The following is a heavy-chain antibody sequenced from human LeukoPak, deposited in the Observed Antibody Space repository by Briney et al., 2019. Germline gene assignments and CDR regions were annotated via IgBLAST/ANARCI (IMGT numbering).Heavy chain of an antibody. V-gene: IGHV1-2*04. CDR1: GYTFTGYY. J-gene: IGHJ3*02. D-gene: IGHD3-3*01. CDR2: INPNSGGT. CDR3: ARHSTYDFWSGWTLGAFDN. Sequence: ASVKVSCKASGYTFTGYYMRWVRQAPGQGLEWMGWINPNSGGTNYAQKFQGWVTMTRDTSISTAYMELSSLRSEDTAVYYCARHSTYDFWSGWTLGAFDNWGQGTMVTVSS.